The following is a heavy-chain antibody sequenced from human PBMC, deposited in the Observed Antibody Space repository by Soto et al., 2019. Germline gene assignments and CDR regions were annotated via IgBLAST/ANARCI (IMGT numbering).Heavy chain of an antibody. D-gene: IGHD3-10*01. Sequence: EVYLLESGGGLVQPGGSLRLSCAASGFTFSTYAMSWDRQAPGKGLEWVSTISDSGGRTYYAASVKGRFTASRDNSRNTLFLLMNSLSAEDTAQYYCATFHGSGTYYNFPDYWGQGTLVTVSS. J-gene: IGHJ4*02. CDR2: ISDSGGRT. V-gene: IGHV3-23*01. CDR3: ATFHGSGTYYNFPDY. CDR1: GFTFSTYA.